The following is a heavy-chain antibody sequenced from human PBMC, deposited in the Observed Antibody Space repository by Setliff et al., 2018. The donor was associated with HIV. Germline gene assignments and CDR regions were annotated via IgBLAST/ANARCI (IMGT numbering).Heavy chain of an antibody. CDR3: AKDGPTVIEGSYMDV. D-gene: IGHD4-4*01. CDR2: IIPLFGSA. Sequence: SVKVSCKASGNSFHSYAFSWVRQAPGQGLEWVGGIIPLFGSANYAQKFQGRVTITADESTSTVYMEVSGLRFEDTAVYFCAKDGPTVIEGSYMDVWGKGTTVTVSS. J-gene: IGHJ6*03. CDR1: GNSFHSYA. V-gene: IGHV1-69*13.